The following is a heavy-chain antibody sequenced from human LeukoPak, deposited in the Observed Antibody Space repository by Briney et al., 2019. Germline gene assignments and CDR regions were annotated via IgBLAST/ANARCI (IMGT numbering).Heavy chain of an antibody. J-gene: IGHJ4*02. CDR1: GFAFSNAW. CDR3: TTGGYGGQFDY. Sequence: GGSLRLSCAASGFAFSNAWMSWVRQAPGKGLECVGRMKSKTDGETTDYAAPVKGRFTISRDDSKNTLNLQMNSLETEDTAVYYCTTGGYGGQFDYWGQGTLVTVSS. D-gene: IGHD5-12*01. V-gene: IGHV3-15*01. CDR2: MKSKTDGETT.